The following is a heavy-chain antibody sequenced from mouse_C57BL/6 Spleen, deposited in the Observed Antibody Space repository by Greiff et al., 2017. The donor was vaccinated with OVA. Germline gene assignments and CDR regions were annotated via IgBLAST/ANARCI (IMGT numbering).Heavy chain of an antibody. Sequence: EVQLQQSGPELVKPGASVKMSCKASGYTFTDYNMHWVKQSHGKSLEWIGYINPNNGGTSYNQKFKGKATLTVNKSSSTAYMELRSLTSEDSAVYYCARGCQFITTVVNYFDYWGQGTTLTVSS. CDR2: INPNNGGT. J-gene: IGHJ2*01. CDR1: GYTFTDYN. CDR3: ARGCQFITTVVNYFDY. V-gene: IGHV1-22*01. D-gene: IGHD1-1*01.